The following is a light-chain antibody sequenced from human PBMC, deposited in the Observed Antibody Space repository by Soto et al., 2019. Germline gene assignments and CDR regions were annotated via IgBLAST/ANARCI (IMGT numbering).Light chain of an antibody. CDR3: QQSYSALWT. CDR1: QSISTY. Sequence: DFQMTQSPTSLSASVGDRVTLSGRASQSISTYLNWYQQKPGKAPKLLIYAASSLQSGVPSRFSGSGSGTDFTLTISSLQPEDFATYYCQQSYSALWTFGQGTKVEI. CDR2: AAS. J-gene: IGKJ1*01. V-gene: IGKV1-39*01.